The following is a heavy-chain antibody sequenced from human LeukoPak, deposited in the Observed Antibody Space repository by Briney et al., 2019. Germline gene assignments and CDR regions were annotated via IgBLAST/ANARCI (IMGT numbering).Heavy chain of an antibody. V-gene: IGHV1-24*01. J-gene: IGHJ6*02. CDR3: ATDGSSRPYYYYYYGMDV. CDR2: FDPEDGET. D-gene: IGHD6-13*01. CDR1: GYTLTELS. Sequence: RASVKVSCKVSGYTLTELSMHWVRQAPGKGLEWMGGFDPEDGETIYAQKFQGRVTMTEDTSTDTAYMELSSLRSEDTAVYYCATDGSSRPYYYYYYGMDVWGQGTTVTVSS.